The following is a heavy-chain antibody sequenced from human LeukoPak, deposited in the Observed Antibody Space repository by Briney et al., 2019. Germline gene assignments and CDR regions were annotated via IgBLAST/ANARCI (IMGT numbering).Heavy chain of an antibody. V-gene: IGHV3-33*01. D-gene: IGHD3-22*01. Sequence: PGRSLRLSCAASGFTFSSYGMHWVRQAPGKGLEWVAVIWYDGGNKYYADSVKGRFTISRDNSKNTLYLQMNSLRAEDTAVYYCAREPDDSSGYGAFDIWGQGTMVTVSS. CDR2: IWYDGGNK. CDR3: AREPDDSSGYGAFDI. CDR1: GFTFSSYG. J-gene: IGHJ3*02.